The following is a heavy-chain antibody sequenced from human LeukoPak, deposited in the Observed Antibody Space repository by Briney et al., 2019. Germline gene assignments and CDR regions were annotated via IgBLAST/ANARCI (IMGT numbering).Heavy chain of an antibody. Sequence: SVTLFLTCTVSGGSISDHYWSWIRQPSGKGLKWMGRIYSSGSANYSPSLKSRVSMSVDTSNNYFSLILTSVTAADTALYFCARDVRYASGWSTPESWGQGILVTVSS. V-gene: IGHV4-4*07. CDR3: ARDVRYASGWSTPES. CDR2: IYSSGSA. CDR1: GGSISDHY. D-gene: IGHD6-19*01. J-gene: IGHJ5*02.